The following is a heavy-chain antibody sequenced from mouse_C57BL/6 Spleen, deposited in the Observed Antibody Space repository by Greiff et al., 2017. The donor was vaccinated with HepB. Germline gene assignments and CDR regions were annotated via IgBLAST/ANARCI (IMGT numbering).Heavy chain of an antibody. D-gene: IGHD2-4*01. J-gene: IGHJ4*01. CDR2: IRSKSNNYAT. CDR3: VRHPYDYAPMDY. Sequence: DVMLVESGGGLVQPKGSMKLSCAASGFSFNTYAMNWVRQAPGKGLEWVARIRSKSNNYATYYADSVKDRFTISRDDSESMLYLQMNNLKTEDTAMYYCVRHPYDYAPMDYWGQGTSVTVSS. V-gene: IGHV10-1*01. CDR1: GFSFNTYA.